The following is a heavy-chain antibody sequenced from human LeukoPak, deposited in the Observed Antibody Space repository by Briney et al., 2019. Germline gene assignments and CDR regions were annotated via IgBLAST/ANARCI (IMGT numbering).Heavy chain of an antibody. CDR2: MYHSGST. Sequence: SETLSLTCAVSGYSISSGYYWGCFRQPPGKRLQWIGCMYHSGSTYYNPSLKSRVTISVDTSKNQFSLKLSSVTAADTAVYYCARQGGSSSPYYYYYMDVWGKGTTVTVSS. D-gene: IGHD6-13*01. CDR1: GYSISSGYY. CDR3: ARQGGSSSPYYYYYMDV. V-gene: IGHV4-38-2*01. J-gene: IGHJ6*03.